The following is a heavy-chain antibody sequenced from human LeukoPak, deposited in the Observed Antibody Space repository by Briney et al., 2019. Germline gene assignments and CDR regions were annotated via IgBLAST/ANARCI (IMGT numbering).Heavy chain of an antibody. Sequence: ASVKVSCKASGYTFTSYGISWVRQAPGQGLEWMGWINPNNGGTSYARNFQGRVTVTRDTSINTAYMELSRLRSDDTALYYCARDLGVAAGAIGPDDWGQGTLVTVSS. D-gene: IGHD6-13*01. J-gene: IGHJ4*02. CDR2: INPNNGGT. CDR3: ARDLGVAAGAIGPDD. CDR1: GYTFTSYG. V-gene: IGHV1-2*02.